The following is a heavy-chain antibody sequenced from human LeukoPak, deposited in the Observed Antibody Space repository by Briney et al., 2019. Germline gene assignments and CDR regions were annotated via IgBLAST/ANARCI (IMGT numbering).Heavy chain of an antibody. J-gene: IGHJ5*02. CDR3: AGQGGFYLDH. V-gene: IGHV4-4*02. D-gene: IGHD3-16*01. CDR2: IYHRGNI. Sequence: SGTLSLTCAVSGGSISGSVWWSWVRQPPGKGLEWIGEIYHRGNINYNPSLKSRVTISLDKSQNHFSLNLNSVTAADTAVYYCAGQGGFYLDHWGQGSLVTVSS. CDR1: GGSISGSVW.